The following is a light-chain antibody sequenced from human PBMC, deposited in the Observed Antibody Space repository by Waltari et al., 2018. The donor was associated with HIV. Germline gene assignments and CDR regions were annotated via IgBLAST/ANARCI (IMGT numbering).Light chain of an antibody. V-gene: IGLV1-40*01. CDR1: SPNLGAGYA. CDR3: QSYDSSLSGWV. J-gene: IGLJ3*02. Sequence: QSVLTQPPSVSGAPGPRVTISCTGSSPNLGAGYAVHWYQQLPVTAPKLLIYGNSNRPSGVPDRFSGSKSGTSASLAITGLQAEDEADYYCQSYDSSLSGWVFGGGTKLTVL. CDR2: GNS.